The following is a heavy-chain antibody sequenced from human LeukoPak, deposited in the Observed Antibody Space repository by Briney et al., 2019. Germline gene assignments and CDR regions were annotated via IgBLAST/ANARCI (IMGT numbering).Heavy chain of an antibody. J-gene: IGHJ4*02. CDR3: ARADSESIGAYYYGPIDY. D-gene: IGHD3-10*01. V-gene: IGHV3-33*01. Sequence: GRSLRLSCAASGFTFSSYGMHWVRQAPGKGLEWVAVIWYDGSNKYYADSVKGRFTISRDNSKNTLYLQMNSLRSDDTAVYYCARADSESIGAYYYGPIDYWGQGTLVTVSS. CDR1: GFTFSSYG. CDR2: IWYDGSNK.